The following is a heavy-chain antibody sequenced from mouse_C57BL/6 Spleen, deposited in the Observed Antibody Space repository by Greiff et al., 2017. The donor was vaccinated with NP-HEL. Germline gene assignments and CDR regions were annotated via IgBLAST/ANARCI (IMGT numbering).Heavy chain of an antibody. CDR1: GFTFSDYY. J-gene: IGHJ1*03. Sequence: EVKLVESGGGLVQPGGSLKLSCAASGFTFSDYYMYWVRQTPEKRLEWVAYISNGGGSTYYPDTVKGRFTISRDNAKNTLYLQMSRLKSEDTAMYYCARHSGFTTGYFDVWGTGTTVTVSS. V-gene: IGHV5-12*01. CDR3: ARHSGFTTGYFDV. CDR2: ISNGGGST. D-gene: IGHD3-1*01.